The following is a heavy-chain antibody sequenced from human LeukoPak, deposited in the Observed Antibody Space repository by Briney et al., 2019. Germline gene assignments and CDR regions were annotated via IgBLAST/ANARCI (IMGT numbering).Heavy chain of an antibody. CDR3: ARDGFSGDWYHFFGS. Sequence: KPSETLSLTCSVSGGSMNSYYWSWIRQPAGKGLEWIGRIYSNGNSNSNPSLMSRVTMSIDASKKQFSLKLISVTAADTAVYYCARDGFSGDWYHFFGSWGQGTPVTVSS. J-gene: IGHJ4*02. CDR1: GGSMNSYY. V-gene: IGHV4-4*07. D-gene: IGHD6-19*01. CDR2: IYSNGNS.